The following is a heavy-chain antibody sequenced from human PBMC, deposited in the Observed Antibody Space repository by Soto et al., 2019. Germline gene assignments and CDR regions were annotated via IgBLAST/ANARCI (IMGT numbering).Heavy chain of an antibody. D-gene: IGHD3-3*02. CDR1: GGSISSSSYY. Sequence: SETLSLTCTVSGGSISSSSYYWGWIRQPPGKGLEWIGSIYYSGSTYYNPSLKSRVTISVDTSKNQFSLKLSSVTAADTAVYYFVIHFCGSRPYLLAVPAQRSSDP. J-gene: IGHJ5*02. CDR2: IYYSGST. CDR3: VIHFCGSRPYLLAVPAQRSSDP. V-gene: IGHV4-39*01.